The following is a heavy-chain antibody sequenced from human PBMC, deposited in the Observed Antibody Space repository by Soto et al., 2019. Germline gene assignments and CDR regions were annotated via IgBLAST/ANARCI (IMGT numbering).Heavy chain of an antibody. Sequence: EVQLLESGGGLVQPGGSLRLSCAASGFTFNNYAMSWVRQAPGKGLEWVSAVSGSGDTTYYADSVKGRFTISRDSSKNNLYLQMNSLRAEDTALYYCARDTGLVDPMDVWGQGTTVTVSS. CDR1: GFTFNNYA. CDR3: ARDTGLVDPMDV. J-gene: IGHJ6*02. D-gene: IGHD3-9*01. CDR2: VSGSGDTT. V-gene: IGHV3-23*01.